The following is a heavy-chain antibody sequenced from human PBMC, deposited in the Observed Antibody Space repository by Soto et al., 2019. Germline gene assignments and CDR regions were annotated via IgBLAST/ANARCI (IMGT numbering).Heavy chain of an antibody. J-gene: IGHJ4*02. CDR1: GGSISSGGYY. CDR3: ARDSAPPRSGFDY. D-gene: IGHD2-15*01. Sequence: SETLSLTCTVPGGSISSGGYYWSWIRQHPGKGLEWIGYIYYSGSTYYNPSLKSRVTISVDTSKNQFSLKLSSVTAADTAVYYCARDSAPPRSGFDYWGQGTLVTVSS. V-gene: IGHV4-31*03. CDR2: IYYSGST.